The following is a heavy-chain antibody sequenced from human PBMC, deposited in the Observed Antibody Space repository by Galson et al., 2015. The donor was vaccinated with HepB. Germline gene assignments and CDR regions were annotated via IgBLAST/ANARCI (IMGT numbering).Heavy chain of an antibody. V-gene: IGHV2-5*02. CDR1: GFSLSTSGVA. D-gene: IGHD3-10*01. CDR3: AQLPYYYGSGNYEPEK. J-gene: IGHJ4*02. Sequence: PALVKPTQTLTLTCTFSGFSLSTSGVAVGWIRQPPGKTLEWLAVIYWDDDKRYSASLESRLTITKDTSKNQVVLRMTSLDPVDTATYYCAQLPYYYGSGNYEPEKWGQGILVTVSS. CDR2: IYWDDDK.